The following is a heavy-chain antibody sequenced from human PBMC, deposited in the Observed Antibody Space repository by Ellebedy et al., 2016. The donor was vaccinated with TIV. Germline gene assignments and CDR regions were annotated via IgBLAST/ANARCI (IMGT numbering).Heavy chain of an antibody. V-gene: IGHV3-53*01. J-gene: IGHJ4*02. D-gene: IGHD6-13*01. CDR2: IYTDGRI. CDR1: GFTVSGNY. CDR3: AAYGIGAPGADY. Sequence: GGSLRLSCAASGFTVSGNYMNWVRQAPGKGLEWVSVIYTDGRIFYADSVKGRFTVSRDNSVNTLSLQMNSLRVEDTAVYYCAAYGIGAPGADYWGQGTQVTVSS.